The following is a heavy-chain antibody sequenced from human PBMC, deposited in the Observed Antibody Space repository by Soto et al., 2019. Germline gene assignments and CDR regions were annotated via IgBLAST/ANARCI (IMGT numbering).Heavy chain of an antibody. Sequence: EVQLVQSGGGLVQPGGSLRLSCAASGLTLSDHYMDWVRQTPGKGLEWIGRSRNKVIGYTTEYAASVKGRFTISRDYSKTSLYLQMNILITDDTAVYYCARGAPPFDDWGQGTLVTVSS. CDR1: GLTLSDHY. V-gene: IGHV3-72*01. CDR3: ARGAPPFDD. J-gene: IGHJ4*02. CDR2: SRNKVIGYTT.